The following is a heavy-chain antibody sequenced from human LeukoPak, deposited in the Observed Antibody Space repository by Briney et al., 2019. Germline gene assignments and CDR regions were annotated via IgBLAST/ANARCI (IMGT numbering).Heavy chain of an antibody. CDR1: GFTFSNYG. D-gene: IGHD5-18*01. J-gene: IGHJ4*02. V-gene: IGHV3-30*02. CDR3: AKDIYSYGELDC. Sequence: PGGSLRLSCAASGFTFSNYGMHWVRQAPGKGLEWVAFIRYDARNIYYADSVKGRFIISRDNSKNTLYLQMNGLRTEDTALYYCAKDIYSYGELDCWGQGTLVAVSS. CDR2: IRYDARNI.